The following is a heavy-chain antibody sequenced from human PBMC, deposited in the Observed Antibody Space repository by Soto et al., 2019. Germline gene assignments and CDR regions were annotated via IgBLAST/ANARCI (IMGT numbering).Heavy chain of an antibody. CDR1: GGSISSGGYY. V-gene: IGHV4-31*03. CDR2: IYYSGST. J-gene: IGHJ5*02. Sequence: PSETLSLTCTVSGGSISSGGYYWSWIRQHPGKGLEWIGYIYYSGSTYYNPSLKSRVTISVDTSKNQFSLKLSSVTAADTAVYYCARGRPEAPRSDPGGKGTLLTFP. D-gene: IGHD6-6*01. CDR3: ARGRPEAPRSDP.